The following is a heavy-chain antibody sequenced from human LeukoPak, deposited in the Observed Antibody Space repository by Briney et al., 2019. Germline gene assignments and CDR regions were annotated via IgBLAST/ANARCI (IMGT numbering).Heavy chain of an antibody. J-gene: IGHJ4*02. D-gene: IGHD2/OR15-2a*01. Sequence: GGSLRLSCAASGFGFSNFWISWVRRAPGKGPEWVANIKEDGSLKNYVDSVEGRFTVSRDNAKNTLYLQMNSLRLEDTAVYYCVRDWAPASMQAAPFDCWGQGTLVTVSS. CDR1: GFGFSNFW. V-gene: IGHV3-7*01. CDR2: IKEDGSLK. CDR3: VRDWAPASMQAAPFDC.